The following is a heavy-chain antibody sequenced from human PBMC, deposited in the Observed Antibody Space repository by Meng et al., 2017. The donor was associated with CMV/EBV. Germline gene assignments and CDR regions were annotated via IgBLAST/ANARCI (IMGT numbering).Heavy chain of an antibody. CDR1: GCSTSSAY. CDR2: IYTSGST. V-gene: IGHV4-4*07. J-gene: IGHJ4*02. Sequence: QGPGPTPGNPPEALSLTCTVSGCSTSSAYWSWLRQPAGKGLEWIGRIYTSGSTNYNPSLKSRVTMSVDTSKNQFSLKLSSVTAADTAVYYCARGPEVDYGDYVGLDYWGQGTLVTVSS. CDR3: ARGPEVDYGDYVGLDY. D-gene: IGHD4-17*01.